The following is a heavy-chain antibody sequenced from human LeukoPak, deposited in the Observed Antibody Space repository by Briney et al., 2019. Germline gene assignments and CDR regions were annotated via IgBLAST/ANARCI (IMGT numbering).Heavy chain of an antibody. Sequence: SVKVFCKASGGTFSSYAISWVRQAPGQGLEWMGGIIPIFGTANYAQKFQGRVTITADESTSTAYMELSSLRSEDTAVYYCASVVVGAACFDYWGQGTLVTVSS. CDR2: IIPIFGTA. CDR3: ASVVVGAACFDY. V-gene: IGHV1-69*13. D-gene: IGHD1-26*01. CDR1: GGTFSSYA. J-gene: IGHJ4*02.